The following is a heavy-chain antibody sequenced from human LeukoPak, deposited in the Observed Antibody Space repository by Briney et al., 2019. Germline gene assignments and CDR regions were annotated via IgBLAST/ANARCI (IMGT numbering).Heavy chain of an antibody. V-gene: IGHV3-30*04. J-gene: IGHJ5*02. D-gene: IGHD3-10*01. CDR1: GFTFSSYA. Sequence: GGSLRLSCVASGFTFSSYAMHRGRQAPGKGVERGAVILYGGSNKYYTDSVKGRFTIFRDNSKNTLYLQMDSLRPEDTAVYNCARDGGAYYYGSGYYYNWFDPWGQGTLVTVSS. CDR2: ILYGGSNK. CDR3: ARDGGAYYYGSGYYYNWFDP.